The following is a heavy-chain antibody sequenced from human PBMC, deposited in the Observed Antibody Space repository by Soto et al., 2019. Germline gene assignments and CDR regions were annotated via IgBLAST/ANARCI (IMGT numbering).Heavy chain of an antibody. CDR3: AGIRPWEPGIRFDP. CDR1: GYTFTSYG. J-gene: IGHJ5*02. CDR2: ISAYNGNT. D-gene: IGHD1-26*01. V-gene: IGHV1-18*01. Sequence: QVQLVQSGAEVKKPGASVKVSCKASGYTFTSYGISWVRQPPEQGLEWMGWISAYNGNTNYAQKLQGRVTMTTDTSTSTADMELSSLRSDDPAVYYCAGIRPWEPGIRFDPWGQGTLVTVSS.